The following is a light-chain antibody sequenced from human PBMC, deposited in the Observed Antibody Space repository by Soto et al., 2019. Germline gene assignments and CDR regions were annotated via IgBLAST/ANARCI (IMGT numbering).Light chain of an antibody. V-gene: IGLV2-14*01. CDR1: SSDVGGYNH. Sequence: QSALTQPASVSGSPGQSITISCTGTSSDVGGYNHVSWYQQHPGTVPKLMMYEVSNRPSGVSNRFSGSKSGNTASLTISGLQAEDEADYYCTSYRTINTLIFGGGTKLTVL. CDR2: EVS. J-gene: IGLJ2*01. CDR3: TSYRTINTLI.